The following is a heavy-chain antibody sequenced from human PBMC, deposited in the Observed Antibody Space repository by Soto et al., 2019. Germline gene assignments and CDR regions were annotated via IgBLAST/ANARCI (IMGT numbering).Heavy chain of an antibody. CDR3: ARAIAPSYYFDY. J-gene: IGHJ4*02. Sequence: QVQLVESGGGVVQPGRSLRLSCAASGFTFSSYAMHWVRQAPGKGLEWVAVISYDGSNKYYADSVKGRFTISRDNSKTTLYLQMNSLRAEDTAVYYCARAIAPSYYFDYWGQGTLVTVSS. CDR1: GFTFSSYA. V-gene: IGHV3-30-3*01. D-gene: IGHD6-13*01. CDR2: ISYDGSNK.